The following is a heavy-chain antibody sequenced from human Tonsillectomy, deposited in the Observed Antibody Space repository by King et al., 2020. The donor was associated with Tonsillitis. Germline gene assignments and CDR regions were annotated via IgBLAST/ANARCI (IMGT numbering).Heavy chain of an antibody. CDR2: ISWSNDST. J-gene: IGHJ2*01. Sequence: VQLVESGGGVVQPGGSLRLSCAASGFTFDDYSMHWVRQAPGKGLEWVSGISWSNDSTSYADSVKGRFTISRDNAKNSLYLQMNSLRDEDTALYYCPRDTPKRWGNWYFDLWGRGTLVTVSS. CDR1: GFTFDDYS. D-gene: IGHD3-16*01. V-gene: IGHV3-9*01. CDR3: PRDTPKRWGNWYFDL.